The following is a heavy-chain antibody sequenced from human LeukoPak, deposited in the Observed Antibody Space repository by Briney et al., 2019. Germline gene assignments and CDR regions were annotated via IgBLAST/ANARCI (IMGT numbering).Heavy chain of an antibody. CDR2: ISGSSST. V-gene: IGHV3-23*01. D-gene: IGHD2-15*01. CDR3: ARYCSGASCFRGFDY. J-gene: IGHJ4*02. Sequence: GGSLRLSCAAPGFPFSSYFMSWVRQGPGKGLEWVSTISGSSSTYYADSVKGRFTISRDNSKNTLYLQVNSLRAEDTAVYYCARYCSGASCFRGFDYWGQGTLVTVSS. CDR1: GFPFSSYF.